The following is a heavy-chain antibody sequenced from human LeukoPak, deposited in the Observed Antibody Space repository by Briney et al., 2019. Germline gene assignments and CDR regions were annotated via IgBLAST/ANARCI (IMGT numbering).Heavy chain of an antibody. CDR3: ARGVWQQLPTTGYYFDY. V-gene: IGHV1-8*03. CDR2: MNPNSGDT. D-gene: IGHD6-13*01. J-gene: IGHJ4*02. Sequence: ASVKVSCKASGYTFTSYDINWVRQATGQGLEWMGWMNPNSGDTGYAQKFQGRVTITRNTSITTSYMELSSLRSEDTAVYYCARGVWQQLPTTGYYFDYWGQGTLVTVSS. CDR1: GYTFTSYD.